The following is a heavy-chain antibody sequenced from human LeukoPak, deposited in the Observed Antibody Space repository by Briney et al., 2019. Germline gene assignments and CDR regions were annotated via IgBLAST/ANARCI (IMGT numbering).Heavy chain of an antibody. Sequence: GASVKVSCKASGGTFSSYAISWVRRAPGQGLEWMGGIIPIFGTANYAQKFQGRVTITADESTSTAYMELSSLRSEDTAVYYCARGESSGSYYSDAFDIWGQGTMVTVSS. CDR3: ARGESSGSYYSDAFDI. V-gene: IGHV1-69*13. J-gene: IGHJ3*02. CDR2: IIPIFGTA. D-gene: IGHD1-26*01. CDR1: GGTFSSYA.